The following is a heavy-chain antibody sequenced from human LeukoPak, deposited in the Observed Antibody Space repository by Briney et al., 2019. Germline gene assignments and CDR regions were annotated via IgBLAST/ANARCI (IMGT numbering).Heavy chain of an antibody. J-gene: IGHJ5*02. D-gene: IGHD4-23*01. Sequence: PGGSLRLSCAASGFSFSSYSMNWVRQAPGKGLEWVSSISSSSTYIYYADTVKGRFTISRGNAKNSLYLQMKSLRAEDTAVYYCARAYGGCNWSDPWGQGTLVTVSS. CDR3: ARAYGGCNWSDP. V-gene: IGHV3-21*01. CDR1: GFSFSSYS. CDR2: ISSSSTYI.